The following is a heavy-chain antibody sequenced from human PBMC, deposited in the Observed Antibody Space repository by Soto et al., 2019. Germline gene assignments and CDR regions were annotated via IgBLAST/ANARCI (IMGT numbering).Heavy chain of an antibody. Sequence: EVPLVESGGGLVQPGGSLRLSCAASGFTFSSFWMHWVRQTPGKGPVWVSRISTDGSCTGYADSVKGRFTISRDSAKNTLYLQMDSLRAEDTAIYYCARGGTVTTRWGLFDYLGQGTLVTVSS. CDR2: ISTDGSCT. V-gene: IGHV3-74*01. CDR3: ARGGTVTTRWGLFDY. CDR1: GFTFSSFW. J-gene: IGHJ4*02. D-gene: IGHD4-17*01.